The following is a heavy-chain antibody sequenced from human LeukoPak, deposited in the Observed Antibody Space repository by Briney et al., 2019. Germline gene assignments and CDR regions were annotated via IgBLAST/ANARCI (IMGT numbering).Heavy chain of an antibody. Sequence: QAGGSLRLSCAASGFTFSSYAMSWVSQDPGEGLEWVSAISGSGGSTYYADSVKGRFTISRDNSKNTLYLQMNSLRAEDTAVYYCAKAGHATYYYDSSGYAFDYWGQGTLVTVSS. CDR1: GFTFSSYA. CDR3: AKAGHATYYYDSSGYAFDY. D-gene: IGHD3-22*01. V-gene: IGHV3-23*01. J-gene: IGHJ4*02. CDR2: ISGSGGST.